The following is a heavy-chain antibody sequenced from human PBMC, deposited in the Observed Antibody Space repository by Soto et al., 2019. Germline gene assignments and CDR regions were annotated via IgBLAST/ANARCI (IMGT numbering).Heavy chain of an antibody. Sequence: EVQLVESGGGLVQPGGSLRLTCAASGFTLSDRSMHWVRQAPGKGLVWVSGIDNAGTDSTYADSVKGRFTSSRDNAKNMLYLQMNSLSVEDTAVYYCARGLFGPDVWGKGTTVTVSS. CDR3: ARGLFGPDV. D-gene: IGHD3-10*02. CDR1: GFTLSDRS. V-gene: IGHV3-74*01. J-gene: IGHJ6*04. CDR2: IDNAGTDS.